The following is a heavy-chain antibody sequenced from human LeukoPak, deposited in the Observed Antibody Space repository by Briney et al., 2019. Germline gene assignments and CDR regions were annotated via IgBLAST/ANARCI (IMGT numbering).Heavy chain of an antibody. Sequence: GGSLRPSCAASGFTFSSYSMNWVRQAPGKGLEWVSSISSSSSYIYYADSVKGRFTISRDNAKNSLYLQMNSLRAEDTAVYYCARASPRRGGYYFDYWGQGTLVTVSS. CDR1: GFTFSSYS. D-gene: IGHD3-16*01. CDR3: ARASPRRGGYYFDY. J-gene: IGHJ4*02. V-gene: IGHV3-21*01. CDR2: ISSSSSYI.